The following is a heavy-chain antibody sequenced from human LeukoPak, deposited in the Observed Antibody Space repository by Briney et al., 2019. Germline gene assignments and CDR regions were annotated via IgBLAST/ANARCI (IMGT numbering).Heavy chain of an antibody. CDR2: IYYSGST. D-gene: IGHD2-2*02. CDR1: GGSISSSSYY. Sequence: SETLSLTCTVSGGSISSSSYYWGWIRQPPGKGLEWIGSIYYSGSTNYNPSLKSRVTISVDTSKNQFSLKLSSVTAADTAVYYCARGGGYCSSTSCHTNWFDPWGQGTLVTVSS. V-gene: IGHV4-39*07. J-gene: IGHJ5*02. CDR3: ARGGGYCSSTSCHTNWFDP.